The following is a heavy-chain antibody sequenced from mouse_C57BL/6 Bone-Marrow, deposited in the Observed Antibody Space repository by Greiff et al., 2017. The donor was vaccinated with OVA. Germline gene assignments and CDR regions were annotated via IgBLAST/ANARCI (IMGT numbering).Heavy chain of an antibody. V-gene: IGHV1-82*01. CDR2: IYPGDGDT. CDR3: ARSPFITTVGGVFDY. CDR1: GYAFSSSW. J-gene: IGHJ2*01. Sequence: VQLQQSGPELVKPGASVKISCKASGYAFSSSWMNWVKQRPGKGLEWIGRIYPGDGDTNYNGKFKGKATLTADKSSSTAYMQRSSLTYEDSAVYFCARSPFITTVGGVFDYWGQGTTLTVSS. D-gene: IGHD1-1*01.